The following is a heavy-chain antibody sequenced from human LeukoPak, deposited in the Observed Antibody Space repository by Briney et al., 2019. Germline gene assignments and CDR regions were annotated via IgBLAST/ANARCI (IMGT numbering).Heavy chain of an antibody. CDR3: ARDNFGFDY. CDR2: IWYDGSNK. V-gene: IGHV3-33*01. D-gene: IGHD1-20*01. CDR1: GFTFSTYG. Sequence: PGGSLRLSCAASGFTFSTYGMHWVRQAPGKGLEWLALIWYDGSNKYYADSVKGRFSISRDNPKNTLYLQMNSLRAEDTAVFYCARDNFGFDYWGQGTLVTVSS. J-gene: IGHJ4*02.